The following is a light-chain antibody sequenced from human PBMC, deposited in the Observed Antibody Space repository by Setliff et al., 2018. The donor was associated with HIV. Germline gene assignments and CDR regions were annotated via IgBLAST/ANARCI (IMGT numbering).Light chain of an antibody. CDR3: SSYTSSYTYV. J-gene: IGLJ1*01. V-gene: IGLV2-14*02. Sequence: QSALTQPASVSGSPGQSITISCTGTSSDVGRYNLVSWYQQHPGKAPKLMIYEVTNRPSGVSNRFSGSKSGNTASLTISGLQAEDEADYYCSSYTSSYTYVFGTGTRSPS. CDR1: SSDVGRYNL. CDR2: EVT.